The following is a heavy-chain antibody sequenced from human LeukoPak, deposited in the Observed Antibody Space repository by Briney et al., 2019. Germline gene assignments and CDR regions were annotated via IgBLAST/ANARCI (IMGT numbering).Heavy chain of an antibody. V-gene: IGHV1-2*02. J-gene: IGHJ6*03. CDR2: INPNSGGT. D-gene: IGHD3-10*01. Sequence: ASVKVSCTASGYTFTGYYMHWVRPAPGQGLEWMGWINPNSGGTNYAQKFQGRVTMTRDTSISTAYMELSRLRSDDTAVYYCARGSYYYDSGSYDRYYYYMDVWGKGTTVTVSS. CDR3: ARGSYYYDSGSYDRYYYYMDV. CDR1: GYTFTGYY.